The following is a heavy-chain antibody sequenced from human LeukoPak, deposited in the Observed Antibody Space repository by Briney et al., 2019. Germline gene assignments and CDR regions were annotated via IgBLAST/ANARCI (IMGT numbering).Heavy chain of an antibody. CDR1: GYTFTGYY. D-gene: IGHD6-19*01. CDR2: INPNSGGT. V-gene: IGHV1-2*02. Sequence: GASVKVSCKASGYTFTGYYMHWVRQAPGQGLEWMGWINPNSGGTNYAQKFQGRVTMTRDTSISTAYMELSRLRSDDTAVYYCARAKAVAGGYDAFDIWGQGTMVTVSS. CDR3: ARAKAVAGGYDAFDI. J-gene: IGHJ3*02.